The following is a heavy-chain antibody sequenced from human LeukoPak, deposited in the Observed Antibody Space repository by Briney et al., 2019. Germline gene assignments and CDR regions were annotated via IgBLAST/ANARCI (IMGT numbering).Heavy chain of an antibody. CDR1: GGSISSSSYY. Sequence: PSETLSLTCTVSGGSISSSSYYWGWIRQPPGKGLEWIGSIYYSGSTYYNPSLKSRVTISVDTSKNQFSLKLSSVTAADTAVYCCARARGPRGIVVASLYFDYWGQGTLVTVSS. J-gene: IGHJ4*02. CDR3: ARARGPRGIVVASLYFDY. V-gene: IGHV4-39*07. D-gene: IGHD6-19*01. CDR2: IYYSGST.